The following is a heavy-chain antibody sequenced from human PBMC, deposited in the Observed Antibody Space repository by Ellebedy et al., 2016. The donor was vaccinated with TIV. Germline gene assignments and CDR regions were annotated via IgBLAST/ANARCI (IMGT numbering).Heavy chain of an antibody. CDR2: INPNSGDT. Sequence: AASVKVSCKASGYTFTNHYIHWVRQAPGQGLEWVAWINPNSGDTAYAQNLQGRVTVTGDTSTSTAFLELSRLRSDDTAVYYCTRDLTNIVSGDYWGQGTLVTVSS. J-gene: IGHJ4*02. V-gene: IGHV1-2*02. D-gene: IGHD5/OR15-5a*01. CDR3: TRDLTNIVSGDY. CDR1: GYTFTNHY.